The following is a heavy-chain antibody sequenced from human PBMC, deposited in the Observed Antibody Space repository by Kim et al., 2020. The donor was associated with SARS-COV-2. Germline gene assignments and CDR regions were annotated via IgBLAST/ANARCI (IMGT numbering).Heavy chain of an antibody. CDR2: ISAYNGNT. D-gene: IGHD1-26*01. CDR3: AKLTSSGSYPEPFDV. V-gene: IGHV1-18*04. Sequence: ASVKVSCKASGYTFTSYGISWVRQGPGQGLEWMGWISAYNGNTNYAKKFQGRVVMTTETATNTAFLELRSLRSDDTAAYYCAKLTSSGSYPEPFDVWGQGTIVTVSS. J-gene: IGHJ3*01. CDR1: GYTFTSYG.